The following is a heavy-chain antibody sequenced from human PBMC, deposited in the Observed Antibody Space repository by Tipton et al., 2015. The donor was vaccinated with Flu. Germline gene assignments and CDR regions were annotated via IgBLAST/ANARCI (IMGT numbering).Heavy chain of an antibody. Sequence: QLVQSGAEVKKPGESLKISCKGSGYSFTSYWIGWVRQMPGKGLEWMGIIYPGDSDTRYSPSFQGQVTISADKSISTAYLQWSSLKASDTAMYYCARGPRYYDFWSGYYHYYYGMDVWGQGTTVTVSS. J-gene: IGHJ6*02. CDR1: GYSFTSYW. CDR3: ARGPRYYDFWSGYYHYYYGMDV. CDR2: IYPGDSDT. V-gene: IGHV5-51*01. D-gene: IGHD3-3*01.